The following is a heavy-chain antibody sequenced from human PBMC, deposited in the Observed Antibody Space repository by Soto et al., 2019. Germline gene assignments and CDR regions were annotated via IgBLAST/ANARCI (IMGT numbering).Heavy chain of an antibody. J-gene: IGHJ4*02. D-gene: IGHD2-21*01. CDR2: ISYDGSNA. V-gene: IGHV3-30*19. CDR1: GFTFSSFG. CDR3: AKVKMTYAIRGLYFDL. Sequence: QGQLVESGGDVVQPGRSLRLSCAASGFTFSSFGMHWVRQAPGKGLEWLALISYDGSNAYYGDSVKGRFTISRDNSKNTLYLQMNTLRAEDSAVYYCAKVKMTYAIRGLYFDLWGQGTLVTVSS.